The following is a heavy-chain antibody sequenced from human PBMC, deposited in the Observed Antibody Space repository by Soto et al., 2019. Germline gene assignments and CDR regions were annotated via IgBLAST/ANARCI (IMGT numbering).Heavy chain of an antibody. V-gene: IGHV4-59*01. CDR3: ARATPRIGGFDI. Sequence: QVQLQESGPGLVKPSETLSLTCSVSGGPISSYYCTWIRQAPEKGLEWIGYIYDSAITNYNPSVRSRVTISADTSKNQSSLRLSSVTAADTAVYYCARATPRIGGFDIWGQGAMVTVSS. J-gene: IGHJ3*02. CDR2: IYDSAIT. D-gene: IGHD5-12*01. CDR1: GGPISSYY.